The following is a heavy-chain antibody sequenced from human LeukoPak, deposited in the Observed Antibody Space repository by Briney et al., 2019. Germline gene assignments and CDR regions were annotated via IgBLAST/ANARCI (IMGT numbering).Heavy chain of an antibody. CDR2: IYYSGST. CDR3: ARVTDYYDSSGYYYIYYYYKDV. J-gene: IGHJ6*03. CDR1: GGSISSHY. V-gene: IGHV4-59*11. Sequence: SETLSLTCTVSGGSISSHYWSWIRQPPGKGLEWIGYIYYSGSTNYNPSLKSRVTISVDTSKNQFSLKLSSATAADTAVYYCARVTDYYDSSGYYYIYYYYKDVWGKGTTVTVSS. D-gene: IGHD3-22*01.